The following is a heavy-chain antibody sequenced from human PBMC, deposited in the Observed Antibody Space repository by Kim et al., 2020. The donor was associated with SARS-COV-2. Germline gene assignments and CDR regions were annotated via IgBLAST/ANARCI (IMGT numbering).Heavy chain of an antibody. D-gene: IGHD6-13*01. CDR3: ARGEVLGIAAAGTDGAFDI. CDR1: GFTFSSYW. Sequence: GGSLRLSCAASGFTFSSYWMSWVRQAPGKGLEWVANIKQDGSEKYYVDSVKGRFTISRDNAKNSLHLQMNSLRAEDTAVYYCARGEVLGIAAAGTDGAFDIWGQATMVTVSS. J-gene: IGHJ3*02. CDR2: IKQDGSEK. V-gene: IGHV3-7*03.